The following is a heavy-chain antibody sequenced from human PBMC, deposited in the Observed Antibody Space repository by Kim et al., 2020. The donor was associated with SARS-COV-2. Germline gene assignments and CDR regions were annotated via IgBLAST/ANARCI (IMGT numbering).Heavy chain of an antibody. CDR3: AARSFPLWFGELLYDY. CDR2: IVVGSGNT. Sequence: SVKVSCKASGFTFTSSAVQWVRQARGQRLEWIGWIVVGSGNTNYAQKFQERVTITRDMSTSTAYMELSSLRSEDTAVYYCAARSFPLWFGELLYDYWGQGTLVTVSS. D-gene: IGHD3-10*01. V-gene: IGHV1-58*01. CDR1: GFTFTSSA. J-gene: IGHJ4*02.